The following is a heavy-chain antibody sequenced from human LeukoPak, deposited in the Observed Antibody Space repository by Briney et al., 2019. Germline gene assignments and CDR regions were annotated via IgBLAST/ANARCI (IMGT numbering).Heavy chain of an antibody. CDR1: GFTFSSYS. D-gene: IGHD3-3*01. CDR3: ARDPSCKKIFGVVTCCYMDV. CDR2: ISSSSSTI. J-gene: IGHJ6*03. V-gene: IGHV3-48*04. Sequence: GGSLRLSCAASGFTFSSYSMNWVRQAPGKGLEWVSYISSSSSTIYYADSVKGRFTISRDNAKNSLYLQMNSLRAEDTAVYYCARDPSCKKIFGVVTCCYMDVWGKGTTVTVSS.